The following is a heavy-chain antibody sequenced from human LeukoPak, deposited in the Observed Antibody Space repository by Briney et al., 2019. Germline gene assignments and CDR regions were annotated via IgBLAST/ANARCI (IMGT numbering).Heavy chain of an antibody. CDR1: GGFSSHNY. D-gene: IGHD1-26*01. Sequence: PSETLSLPCTVSGGFSSHNYWNWIRQPAGKALEWIGRISSSGSTNYNPSLKSRVTISVDTSKNQFSLKLSSVTAADTAVYYCARSGSPYAAFDIWGQGTMVTVSS. CDR2: ISSSGST. V-gene: IGHV4-4*07. J-gene: IGHJ3*02. CDR3: ARSGSPYAAFDI.